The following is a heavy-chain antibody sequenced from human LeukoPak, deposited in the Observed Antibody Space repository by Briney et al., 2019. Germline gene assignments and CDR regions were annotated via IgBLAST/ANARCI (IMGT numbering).Heavy chain of an antibody. CDR1: GGSISTYY. D-gene: IGHD1-26*01. CDR3: ARDPSGSFFNWFDP. Sequence: PSETLSLTCTASGGSISTYYWSWIRQPPGKGLEWIGYIYYSGGTNYNPSLKSRVTISVATSKNQFSLKLRSVTAADTAVYYCARDPSGSFFNWFDPWGQGTLVTVSS. V-gene: IGHV4-59*01. CDR2: IYYSGGT. J-gene: IGHJ5*02.